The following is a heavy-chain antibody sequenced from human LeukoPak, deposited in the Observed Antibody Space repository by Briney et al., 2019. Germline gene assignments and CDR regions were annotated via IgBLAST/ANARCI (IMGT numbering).Heavy chain of an antibody. Sequence: SETLSLTCTVSGGSISSSSYYWGWIRQPPGKGLEWIGSIYYSGSTYYNPSLKSRVTISVDTSKNQFSLKLSSVTAADTAVYYCAILVLVPPLNAFDIWGQGTMVTVSS. V-gene: IGHV4-39*07. CDR3: AILVLVPPLNAFDI. CDR2: IYYSGST. D-gene: IGHD3-10*01. J-gene: IGHJ3*02. CDR1: GGSISSSSYY.